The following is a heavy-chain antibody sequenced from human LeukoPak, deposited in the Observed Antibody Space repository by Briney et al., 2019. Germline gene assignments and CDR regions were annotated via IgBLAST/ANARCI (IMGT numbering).Heavy chain of an antibody. CDR3: ARGSGWYFY. CDR2: IYTSGST. V-gene: IGHV4-4*09. D-gene: IGHD6-19*01. Sequence: PSETLSLTCNVSGGSISSYYWSWIRQPPGKGLEWIGYIYTSGSTYYNPSLKSRVTISADTSKNRLSLKLSSVTAADTAVYYCARGSGWYFYWGQGTLVTVSS. J-gene: IGHJ4*02. CDR1: GGSISSYY.